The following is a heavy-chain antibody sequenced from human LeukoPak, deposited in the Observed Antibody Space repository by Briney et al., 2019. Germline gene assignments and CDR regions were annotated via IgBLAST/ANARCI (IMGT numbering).Heavy chain of an antibody. D-gene: IGHD3-22*01. Sequence: SQTLSLTCTVSGGSISSGSYYWSWIRQPAEKGLEWIGRIYTSGSTNYNPSLKSRVTISVDTSKNQFSLKLSSVTAADTAVYYCAREGYYDSSGYDYWGQGTLVTVSS. V-gene: IGHV4-61*02. CDR3: AREGYYDSSGYDY. CDR1: GGSISSGSYY. CDR2: IYTSGST. J-gene: IGHJ4*02.